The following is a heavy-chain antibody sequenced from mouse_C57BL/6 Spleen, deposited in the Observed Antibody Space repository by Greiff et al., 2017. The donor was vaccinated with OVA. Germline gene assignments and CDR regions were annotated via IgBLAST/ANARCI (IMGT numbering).Heavy chain of an antibody. J-gene: IGHJ2*01. V-gene: IGHV5-4*01. Sequence: EVHLVESGGGLVKPGGSLKLSCAASGFTFSSYAMSWVRQTPEKRLEWVATISDGGSYTYYPDNVKGRFTISRDNAKNNLYLQMSHLKSEDTAMYYCARADYYGSSHYYFDYWGQGTTLTVSS. CDR1: GFTFSSYA. CDR3: ARADYYGSSHYYFDY. D-gene: IGHD1-1*01. CDR2: ISDGGSYT.